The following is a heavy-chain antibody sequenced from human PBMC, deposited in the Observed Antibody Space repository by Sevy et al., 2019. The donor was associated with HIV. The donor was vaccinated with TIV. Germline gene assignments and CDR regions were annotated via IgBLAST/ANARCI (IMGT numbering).Heavy chain of an antibody. D-gene: IGHD3-22*01. Sequence: ASVKVSCKVSGKSLTAFSMHWVRQAPGKGLEWMGSFDPEGGETIYAQKLQGRLTMTEDTSTDTAYMELSRLRSEDTAVYYCATTKDYYETSGSPFDYWGQGTLVTVSS. J-gene: IGHJ4*02. CDR1: GKSLTAFS. CDR2: FDPEGGET. V-gene: IGHV1-24*01. CDR3: ATTKDYYETSGSPFDY.